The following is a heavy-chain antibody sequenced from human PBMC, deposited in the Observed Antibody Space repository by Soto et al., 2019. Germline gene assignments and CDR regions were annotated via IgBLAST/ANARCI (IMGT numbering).Heavy chain of an antibody. J-gene: IGHJ6*04. D-gene: IGHD2-15*01. CDR3: ARVDSLGYCSGGSCLPFVV. CDR2: IYYSGST. V-gene: IGHV4-59*01. Sequence: SETLSLTCTVSGGSISSYYWSWIRQPPGKGLEWIGYIYYSGSTNYNPSLKSRVTISVDTSKNQFSLKLSSVTAADTAVYYCARVDSLGYCSGGSCLPFVVWGKGTTVTVSS. CDR1: GGSISSYY.